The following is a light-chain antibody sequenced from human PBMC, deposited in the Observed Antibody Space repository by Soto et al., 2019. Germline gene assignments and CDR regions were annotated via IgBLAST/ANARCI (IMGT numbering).Light chain of an antibody. V-gene: IGKV3-11*01. Sequence: EIVLTQSPATLSLSPGERATHSCRASQTVSNFLGWYQQKPGQAPRLLIYDASSRATGIPARFSGSGSGTDFTLTISSLEPEDFAIYYCQQRSNWPLTFGQGTRLEIK. CDR1: QTVSNF. CDR3: QQRSNWPLT. J-gene: IGKJ5*01. CDR2: DAS.